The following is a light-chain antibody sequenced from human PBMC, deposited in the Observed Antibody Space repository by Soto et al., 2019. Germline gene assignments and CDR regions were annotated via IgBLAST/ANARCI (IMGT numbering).Light chain of an antibody. Sequence: QSALTQPTSVSGSTGQSITISCTGTSSDIVGYNYVSWYQHHPGKAPKLMIFDVSNRPPGVSNRLSGSKSGNTASLTISGLQAEDEADYYCSSSTSTMPFGGGTKLTVL. CDR1: SSDIVGYNY. V-gene: IGLV2-14*03. CDR3: SSSTSTMP. J-gene: IGLJ2*01. CDR2: DVS.